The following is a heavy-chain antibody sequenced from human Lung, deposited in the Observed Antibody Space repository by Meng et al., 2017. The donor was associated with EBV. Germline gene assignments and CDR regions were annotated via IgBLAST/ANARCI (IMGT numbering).Heavy chain of an antibody. D-gene: IGHD2-15*01. J-gene: IGHJ4*02. Sequence: EVQLVESGGGLVRPGGFXXGSCDVDGFTFFDFCMNWVRQVPGRGLEWVSFIGSRGTDILESQLARGRFTISRDNAKNLLFLQMDSLRVDDTALYFCARDITDDNSDGHPFDYWGRGTLVTVSS. CDR2: IGSRGTDI. V-gene: IGHV3-21*04. CDR3: ARDITDDNSDGHPFDY. CDR1: GFTFFDFC.